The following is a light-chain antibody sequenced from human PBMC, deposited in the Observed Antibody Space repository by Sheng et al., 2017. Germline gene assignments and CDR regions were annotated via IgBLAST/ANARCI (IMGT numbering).Light chain of an antibody. J-gene: IGKJ3*01. V-gene: IGKV1-33*01. CDR1: QDISDH. CDR3: QHYDDLPGFT. CDR2: DAS. Sequence: DIQMTQSPSSLSASVGDRITITCKASQDISDHLNWYQQKSGKAPKLLIYDASHLEIGVPSRFSGSGSGTDFTFTISDLQPEDIATYYCQHYDDLPGFTFGPGTRVDFK.